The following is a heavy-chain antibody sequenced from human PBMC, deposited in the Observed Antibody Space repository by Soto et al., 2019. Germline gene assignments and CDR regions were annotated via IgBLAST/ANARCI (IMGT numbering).Heavy chain of an antibody. CDR1: GFTFSSYA. D-gene: IGHD3-10*01. J-gene: IGHJ5*02. V-gene: IGHV3-23*01. Sequence: GGSLRLSCAASGFTFSSYAMSWVRQAPGKGLEWVSAISGSGGSTYYADSVQGRFTISRDNSKNTLYLQMNSLRAEDTAVYYSAKPQCAWFGELYDWFDLWGQGTLVPVSS. CDR3: AKPQCAWFGELYDWFDL. CDR2: ISGSGGST.